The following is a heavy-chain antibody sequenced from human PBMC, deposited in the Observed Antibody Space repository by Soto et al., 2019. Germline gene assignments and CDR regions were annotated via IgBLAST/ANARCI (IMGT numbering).Heavy chain of an antibody. Sequence: QVHLVQSGAEVKKPGASVMVSCKASGYTFFAYYMHWVRQAPGQGLEWMGLINPSGGSTPYALKLQGRVSMTRDTSTSTVYMEISSLTSEDTAVYYCARGDSSSSTSWRDSWGQGTLVSVFS. J-gene: IGHJ5*01. D-gene: IGHD6-6*01. V-gene: IGHV1-46*01. CDR2: INPSGGST. CDR1: GYTFFAYY. CDR3: ARGDSSSSTSWRDS.